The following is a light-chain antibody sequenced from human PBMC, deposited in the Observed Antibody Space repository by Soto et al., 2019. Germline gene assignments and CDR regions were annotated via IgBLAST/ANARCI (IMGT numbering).Light chain of an antibody. J-gene: IGKJ1*01. V-gene: IGKV3-11*01. CDR1: QSVSTS. CDR3: QQRTNWVWT. Sequence: VLTQSPATLSLSPGERATLSCRTSQSVSTSLAWYQQKPGQAPRLLIYDASNSATGIPARFTGSGSGTDFTLTISSLESEDFAVYYCQQRTNWVWTFGQGTKVDIK. CDR2: DAS.